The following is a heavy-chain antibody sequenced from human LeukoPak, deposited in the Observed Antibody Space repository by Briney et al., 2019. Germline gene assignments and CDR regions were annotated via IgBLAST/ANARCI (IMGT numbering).Heavy chain of an antibody. Sequence: PSETLSLTCAVSGGSVSTTSSYWVWVRQPPGKGLEWVGSIYYGGSTHYNPSLKSRLTIAVDTSKNQFSLKLTSGPVPDTAGYYCARRGLLVVPLWGQGILVTVSS. CDR3: ARRGLLVVPL. CDR2: IYYGGST. J-gene: IGHJ4*02. CDR1: GGSVSTTSSY. V-gene: IGHV4-39*01. D-gene: IGHD2-15*01.